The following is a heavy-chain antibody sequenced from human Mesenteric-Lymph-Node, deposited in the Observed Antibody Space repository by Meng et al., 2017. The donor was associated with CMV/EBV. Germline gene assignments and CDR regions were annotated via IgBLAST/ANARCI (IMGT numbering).Heavy chain of an antibody. D-gene: IGHD5-18*01. CDR3: AKDQGYSYGYNRFDP. V-gene: IGHV3-30*04. Sequence: GESLKISCAASGFTFSSYAMHWVRQAPGKGLEWVAVISYDGSNKYYADSVKGRFTISRDNSKNTVYLQMNSLRAEDTAVYYCAKDQGYSYGYNRFDPWGQGTLVTVSS. J-gene: IGHJ5*02. CDR2: ISYDGSNK. CDR1: GFTFSSYA.